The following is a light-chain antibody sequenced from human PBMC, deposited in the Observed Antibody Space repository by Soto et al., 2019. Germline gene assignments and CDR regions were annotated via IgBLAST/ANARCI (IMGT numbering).Light chain of an antibody. J-gene: IGLJ2*01. V-gene: IGLV2-8*01. CDR2: EVS. CDR3: SSYAGSNTVV. CDR1: SSDVGGYNY. Sequence: QSVLTQPPSASGSPGQSVTISCTGTSSDVGGYNYVSWYQQHPGKAPKVMIYEVSKRPSGVPDRFSGSKSGNTASLTVSGLQAEEEADYYCSSYAGSNTVVFGGGTKLTVL.